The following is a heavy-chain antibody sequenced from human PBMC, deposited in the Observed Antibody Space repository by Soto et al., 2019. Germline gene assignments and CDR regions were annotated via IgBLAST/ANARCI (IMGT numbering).Heavy chain of an antibody. V-gene: IGHV4-39*01. CDR2: LYYSGNT. CDR1: GGSISSFNYF. D-gene: IGHD2-15*01. J-gene: IGHJ5*02. CDR3: ARGGGRTCNLVDP. Sequence: QLQLQESGPGLVKPSETLSLTCTVSGGSISSFNYFWGWIRQPPGEGMEWIGSLYYSGNTYYNPSLQSRVTISVATSKKQCTLTLRSVTAADTAVYSCARGGGRTCNLVDPWGQGTRVTVSP.